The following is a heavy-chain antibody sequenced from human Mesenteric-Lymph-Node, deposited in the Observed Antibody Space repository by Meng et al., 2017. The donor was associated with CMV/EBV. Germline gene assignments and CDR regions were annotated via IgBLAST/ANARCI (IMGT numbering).Heavy chain of an antibody. D-gene: IGHD3-3*01. Sequence: ETLSPTCAASGFTFDDYGMSWVRQVPGKGLEGVSGINWNGGYTNYADSVKGRFIISRDNAKNSLYLQMNSLRVEDTALYHGARDLSDFESLSGFGYWGQGTLVTVSS. V-gene: IGHV3-20*01. CDR2: INWNGGYT. CDR3: ARDLSDFESLSGFGY. J-gene: IGHJ4*02. CDR1: GFTFDDYG.